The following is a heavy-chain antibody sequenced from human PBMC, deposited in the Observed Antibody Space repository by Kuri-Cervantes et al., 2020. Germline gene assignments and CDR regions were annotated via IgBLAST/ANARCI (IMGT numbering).Heavy chain of an antibody. D-gene: IGHD3-10*01. V-gene: IGHV4-4*02. CDR1: GGSISSYY. Sequence: GSLRLSCTVSGGSISSYYWSWVRQPPGKGLEWIGEIYHSGSTNYNPSLKSRVTISVDKSKNQFSLKLSSVTAADTAVYYCAGLRGVAFMGVWGQGTTVTVSS. CDR2: IYHSGST. J-gene: IGHJ6*02. CDR3: AGLRGVAFMGV.